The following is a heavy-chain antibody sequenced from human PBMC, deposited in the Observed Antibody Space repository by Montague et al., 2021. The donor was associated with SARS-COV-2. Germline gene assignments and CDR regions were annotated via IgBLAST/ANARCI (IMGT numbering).Heavy chain of an antibody. V-gene: IGHV3-30*04. Sequence: SLRLSCAASGFIFSNFAFHWVRQAPGKGLEWVAIITSDGMDKFNADSVKGRFTISRDNSKNTLYLRLNSLTPEDTAVYYCARDRTTPDYGYAFDLWGRGTLVTVSS. J-gene: IGHJ3*01. CDR3: ARDRTTPDYGYAFDL. CDR2: ITSDGMDK. CDR1: GFIFSNFA. D-gene: IGHD4/OR15-4a*01.